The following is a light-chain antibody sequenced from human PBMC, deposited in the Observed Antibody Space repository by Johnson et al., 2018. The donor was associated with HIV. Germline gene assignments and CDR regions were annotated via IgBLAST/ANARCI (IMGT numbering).Light chain of an antibody. CDR3: GTGDSSMSGYV. CDR2: ENN. CDR1: SSNIGNDS. V-gene: IGLV1-51*02. J-gene: IGLJ1*01. Sequence: QSVLTQPPSVSAAPGQKVTISCSGSSSNIGNDSVSWYQQLPGTAPELPIHENNRRPPGIPDRFPGTKSGTSATLATTGLQHGDEADYFCGTGDSSMSGYVFGTGTMVTVL.